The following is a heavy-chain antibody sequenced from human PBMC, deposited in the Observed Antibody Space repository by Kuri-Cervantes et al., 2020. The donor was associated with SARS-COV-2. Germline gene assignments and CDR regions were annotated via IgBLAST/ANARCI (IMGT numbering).Heavy chain of an antibody. J-gene: IGHJ4*02. Sequence: SETLSLTCTVSGGSISSYYWSWIRQPAGKGLEWIGRIYNSGSTNYNPSLKSRVTMSVDTSKNQFSLKLSSVTAADTAVYYCARGAVVRGPKYYFDYWGQGTLVTCYS. CDR2: IYNSGST. D-gene: IGHD3-10*01. CDR3: ARGAVVRGPKYYFDY. CDR1: GGSISSYY. V-gene: IGHV4-4*07.